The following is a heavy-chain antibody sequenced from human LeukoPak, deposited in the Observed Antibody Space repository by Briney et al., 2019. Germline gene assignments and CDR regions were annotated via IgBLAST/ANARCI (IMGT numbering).Heavy chain of an antibody. V-gene: IGHV4-59*01. CDR2: IYYSGST. J-gene: IGHJ3*02. D-gene: IGHD3-10*01. Sequence: SETLSLTCTVSGGSISSYYWSWIRQPPGKGLEWIGYIYYSGSTNYNPSLKSRVTISVDTSKNQFSLKLSPVTAADTAVYYCARDRHLYYGSGIGAFDIWGQGTMVTVSS. CDR1: GGSISSYY. CDR3: ARDRHLYYGSGIGAFDI.